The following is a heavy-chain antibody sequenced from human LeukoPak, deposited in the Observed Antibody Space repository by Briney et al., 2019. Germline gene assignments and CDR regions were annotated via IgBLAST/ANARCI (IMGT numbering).Heavy chain of an antibody. CDR3: ARDARYCSSTSCYYYYYGMDV. Sequence: GGSLRLSCAAAGVTFSSYWMSLVRQAPGKGLEWVANIKQDGSEKYYVDSVKGRFTISRDNAKNSLYLQMNSLRAEDTAVYYCARDARYCSSTSCYYYYYGMDVWGQGTTVTVSS. CDR2: IKQDGSEK. D-gene: IGHD2-2*01. CDR1: GVTFSSYW. V-gene: IGHV3-7*01. J-gene: IGHJ6*02.